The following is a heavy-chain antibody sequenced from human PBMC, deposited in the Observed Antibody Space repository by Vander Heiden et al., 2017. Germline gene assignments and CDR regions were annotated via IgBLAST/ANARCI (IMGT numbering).Heavy chain of an antibody. CDR1: GFTFSSYA. Sequence: EVQLLESGGGLVQPGGSLRLYCAASGFTFSSYAMSWFRQAPGKGLEVVSAIGGSGGSTYYADSVKGRFTISRDNSKNTLYLQMNSLRAEDTAVYYCAKDSITMIVVGSPYYWGQGTLVTVSS. J-gene: IGHJ4*02. CDR3: AKDSITMIVVGSPYY. CDR2: IGGSGGST. V-gene: IGHV3-23*01. D-gene: IGHD3-22*01.